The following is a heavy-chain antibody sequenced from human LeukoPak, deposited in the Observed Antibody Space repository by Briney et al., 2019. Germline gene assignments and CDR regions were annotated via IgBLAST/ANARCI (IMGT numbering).Heavy chain of an antibody. CDR3: AKDVSSSWFFDY. D-gene: IGHD6-13*01. Sequence: PGGSLRLSCAASGFTFSSYSMNWVRQAPGKGLEWVSAISGSGGSTYYADSVKGRFTISRDNSKNTLYLQMNSLRAEDTAVYYCAKDVSSSWFFDYWGQGTLVTVSS. J-gene: IGHJ4*02. CDR1: GFTFSSYS. CDR2: ISGSGGST. V-gene: IGHV3-23*01.